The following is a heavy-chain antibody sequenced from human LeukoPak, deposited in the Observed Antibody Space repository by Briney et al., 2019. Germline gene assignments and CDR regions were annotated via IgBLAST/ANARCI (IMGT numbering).Heavy chain of an antibody. Sequence: GGSLRLSCAASGFAFSRYGMSWVRQAPGKGLEWVSAISGGGGSTYYTDSVKGRFTISRDNSQNTLYLQMNSLRADDTAVYYCASPERFRSDWVFSPSLDFWGQGTLVTVSS. V-gene: IGHV3-23*01. CDR2: ISGGGGST. D-gene: IGHD3-3*01. CDR1: GFAFSRYG. J-gene: IGHJ4*02. CDR3: ASPERFRSDWVFSPSLDF.